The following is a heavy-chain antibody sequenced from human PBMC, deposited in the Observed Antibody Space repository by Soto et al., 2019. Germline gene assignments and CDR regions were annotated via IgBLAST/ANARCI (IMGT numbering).Heavy chain of an antibody. J-gene: IGHJ6*02. CDR3: VRQGIGTQHGLVDV. V-gene: IGHV4-59*08. D-gene: IGHD3-10*01. Sequence: QVQLQQSGPGLVKPSETLSLTCTVSGGSISSHNWGWIRLPPGRGMEWVGYGYSSGGTSYYPSLKRRGTISADTPTHHITLPRSSVTAADTAVYYCVRQGIGTQHGLVDVWGPGPTVTVSS. CDR2: GYSSGGT. CDR1: GGSISSHN.